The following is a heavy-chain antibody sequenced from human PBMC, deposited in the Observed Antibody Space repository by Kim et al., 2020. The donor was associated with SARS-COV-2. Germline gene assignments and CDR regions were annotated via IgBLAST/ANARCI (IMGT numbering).Heavy chain of an antibody. CDR1: GFTFDDYT. CDR2: ISWDGGST. J-gene: IGHJ6*02. Sequence: GGSLRLSCAASGFTFDDYTMHWVRQAPGKGLEWVSLISWDGGSTYYADSVKGRFTISRDNSKNSLYLQMNSLRTEDTALYYCAKAALWFGGPYYYYDMDVWGQGTTVTVSS. V-gene: IGHV3-43*01. D-gene: IGHD3-10*01. CDR3: AKAALWFGGPYYYYDMDV.